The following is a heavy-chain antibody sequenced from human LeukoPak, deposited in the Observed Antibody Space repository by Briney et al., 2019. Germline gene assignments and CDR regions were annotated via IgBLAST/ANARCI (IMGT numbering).Heavy chain of an antibody. CDR1: EFAFSTYN. CDR3: ARVAAGYPVNYFDY. CDR2: ISTGSSTT. V-gene: IGHV3-48*02. D-gene: IGHD6-13*01. J-gene: IGHJ4*02. Sequence: PGRSLRLSCAASEFAFSTYNMNWVRQAPGKGLEWVSYISTGSSTTYYADSVKGRFTISRDNVENSLYLQMNSLRDEDTAVYYCARVAAGYPVNYFDYWGQGTLVTVSS.